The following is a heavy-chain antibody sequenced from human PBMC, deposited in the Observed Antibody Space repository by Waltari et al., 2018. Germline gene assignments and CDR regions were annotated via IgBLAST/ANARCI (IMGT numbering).Heavy chain of an antibody. V-gene: IGHV3-7*01. Sequence: EVQLVESGGGLVQPGGSLRLACVASGFDFPGYWMCWFRQAPGKSLEWVANINDDGTKEFYVESLKGRVTISRDNAKNSVYLQTTSLRAEDTALYYCARSGLVSAFDYWGQGSLVTVAS. CDR2: INDDGTKE. D-gene: IGHD3-9*01. CDR1: GFDFPGYW. CDR3: ARSGLVSAFDY. J-gene: IGHJ4*02.